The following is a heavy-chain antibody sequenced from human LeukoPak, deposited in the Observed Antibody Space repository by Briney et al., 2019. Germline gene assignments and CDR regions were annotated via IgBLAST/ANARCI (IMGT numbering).Heavy chain of an antibody. CDR3: ARSYSSTGYYYYGMDV. CDR1: GGSISSYY. D-gene: IGHD2-2*01. Sequence: SETLSLTCSVSGGSISSYYWSWIRQPPGKGLEWIGFIYYSGTTTYNSSLQSRVTISLDTSRNQSSLKLSSVTAADTAVYYCARSYSSTGYYYYGMDVWGQGTAVTVSS. J-gene: IGHJ6*02. CDR2: IYYSGTT. V-gene: IGHV4-59*08.